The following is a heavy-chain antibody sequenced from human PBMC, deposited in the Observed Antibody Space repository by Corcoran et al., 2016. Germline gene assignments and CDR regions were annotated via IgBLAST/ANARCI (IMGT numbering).Heavy chain of an antibody. Sequence: QLQQWGAGLLKPSETLSLTCAVYGGSFSGYYWSWIRQPPGKGLEWIGEINHSGSTNYNPSLKSRVTISVDTSKNQFSLKLSSVTAADTAVYYCARPSAPEYSSSLDYWGQGTLVTVSS. V-gene: IGHV4-34*01. CDR2: INHSGST. D-gene: IGHD6-6*01. J-gene: IGHJ4*02. CDR1: GGSFSGYY. CDR3: ARPSAPEYSSSLDY.